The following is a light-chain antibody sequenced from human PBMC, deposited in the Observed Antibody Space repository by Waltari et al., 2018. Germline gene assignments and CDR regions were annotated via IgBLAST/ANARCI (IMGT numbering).Light chain of an antibody. Sequence: QSALTQPASVSGSPGQSITISCTGPRSDVGGYNYVSWYQQHPDKVPKLILFEVSQRPAGVSDRFSGSKSGNTASLTISGLQTEDEANYYCSSYTASSTRVFGGGTTLTVL. V-gene: IGLV2-14*01. J-gene: IGLJ3*02. CDR1: RSDVGGYNY. CDR2: EVS. CDR3: SSYTASSTRV.